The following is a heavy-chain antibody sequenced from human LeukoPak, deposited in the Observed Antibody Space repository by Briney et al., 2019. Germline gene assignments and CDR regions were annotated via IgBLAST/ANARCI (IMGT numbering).Heavy chain of an antibody. CDR2: INSDGSST. Sequence: GGSLRLSCAASGFTFSSYWMHWVRQAPGKGLVWVSRINSDGSSTCYADSGKGRFTISRDNAKNTLYLQMNSLRAEDTAVYYCASDGGVTARVYNWFDPWGQGTLVTVSS. CDR3: ASDGGVTARVYNWFDP. CDR1: GFTFSSYW. J-gene: IGHJ5*02. V-gene: IGHV3-74*01. D-gene: IGHD2-15*01.